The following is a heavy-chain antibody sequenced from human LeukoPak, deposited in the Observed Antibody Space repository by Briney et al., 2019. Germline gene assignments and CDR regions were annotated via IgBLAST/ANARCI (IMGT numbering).Heavy chain of an antibody. CDR3: ARAFFGAAAGTLFDY. D-gene: IGHD6-13*01. J-gene: IGHJ4*02. CDR2: INHSGST. Sequence: GSLRLSCAASGFTFSSYAMSWIRQPPGKGLEWIGEINHSGSTNYNPSLKSRVTISVDTSKNQFSLKLSSVTAADTAMYYCARAFFGAAAGTLFDYWGQGTLVTVSS. V-gene: IGHV4-34*01. CDR1: GFTFSSYA.